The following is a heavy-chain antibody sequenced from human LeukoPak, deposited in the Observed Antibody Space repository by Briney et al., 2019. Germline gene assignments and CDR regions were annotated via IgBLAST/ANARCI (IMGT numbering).Heavy chain of an antibody. CDR3: AKDRGYYDSSGYPI. Sequence: QPGRSLRPSCAASGFTFSSYGMHWVRQAPGKGLEWVAVISYDGSNKYYADSVKGRFTISRDNSKNTLYLQMNSLRAEDTAVYYCAKDRGYYDSSGYPIWGQGTMVTVSS. J-gene: IGHJ3*02. D-gene: IGHD3-22*01. CDR2: ISYDGSNK. V-gene: IGHV3-30*18. CDR1: GFTFSSYG.